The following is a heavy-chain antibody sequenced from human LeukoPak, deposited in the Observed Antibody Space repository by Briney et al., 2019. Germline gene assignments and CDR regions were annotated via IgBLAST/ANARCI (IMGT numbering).Heavy chain of an antibody. D-gene: IGHD6-13*01. J-gene: IGHJ4*02. CDR3: AKELGASSWSTFDY. CDR1: GFTFSSSR. V-gene: IGHV3-30*18. CDR2: ISYDGSNK. Sequence: SGGSLRLSCAPSGFTFSSSRMHGVRQAPGKGLEWVAVISYDGSNKYYADSVKGRFTISRDNSKNTLYLQMNSLISEDTAVYYCAKELGASSWSTFDYWGQGTLVTVSS.